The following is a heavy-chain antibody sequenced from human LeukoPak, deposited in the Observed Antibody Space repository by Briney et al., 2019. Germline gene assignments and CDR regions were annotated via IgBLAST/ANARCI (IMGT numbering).Heavy chain of an antibody. CDR2: IYSGGST. D-gene: IGHD2-2*01. J-gene: IGHJ4*02. V-gene: IGHV3-66*02. CDR1: GFTVSSNY. Sequence: GGSLRLSCAASGFTVSSNYMSWVRQAPGKGLEWVSVIYSGGSTYYADSVKGRFTISRGNSKNTLYLQMNSLRAEDTAVYYCARGDSVGYCSSTSCRTDYFDYWGQGTLVTVSS. CDR3: ARGDSVGYCSSTSCRTDYFDY.